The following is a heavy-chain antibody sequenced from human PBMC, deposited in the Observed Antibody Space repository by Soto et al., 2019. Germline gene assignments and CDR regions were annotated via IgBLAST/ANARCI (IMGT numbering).Heavy chain of an antibody. Sequence: QVQLQESGPGLVKPSETLSLTCTVSGGSISSYYWSWIRQPPGKGLEWIGYIYYSGSTNYNPSLKSRVTISVDTSKNQFSLKLSSVTAADTAVYYCARQWFGEFHYFDYWGQGTLVTVSS. D-gene: IGHD3-10*01. CDR3: ARQWFGEFHYFDY. CDR1: GGSISSYY. J-gene: IGHJ4*02. V-gene: IGHV4-59*08. CDR2: IYYSGST.